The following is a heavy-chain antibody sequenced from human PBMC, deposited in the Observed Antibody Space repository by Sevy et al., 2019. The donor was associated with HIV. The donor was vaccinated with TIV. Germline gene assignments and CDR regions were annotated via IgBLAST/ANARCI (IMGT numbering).Heavy chain of an antibody. J-gene: IGHJ6*02. Sequence: ASVKVSCKASGYTLNNYGISWVRQAPGQGLEWIGWITAYKDNTNYAQNFQGRVTMTTDTSTTPAYMELRSLRSDDTAVYYCTRVDPYYEFGDVWGQGTTVTVSS. V-gene: IGHV1-18*01. D-gene: IGHD3-3*01. CDR1: GYTLNNYG. CDR3: TRVDPYYEFGDV. CDR2: ITAYKDNT.